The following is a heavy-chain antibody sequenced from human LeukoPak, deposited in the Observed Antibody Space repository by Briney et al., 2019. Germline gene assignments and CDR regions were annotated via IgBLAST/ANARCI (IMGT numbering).Heavy chain of an antibody. CDR3: AKVSEMATIGAFDI. J-gene: IGHJ3*02. V-gene: IGHV3-23*01. D-gene: IGHD5-24*01. CDR2: ISGGGGGT. CDR1: GFTVSSNY. Sequence: PGGSLRLSCAASGFTVSSNYMSWVRQAPGKGLEWVSGISGGGGGTYFADSVKGRFTISRDNSKNTLYLQMNSLRAEDTAVYYCAKVSEMATIGAFDIWGQGTMVTVSS.